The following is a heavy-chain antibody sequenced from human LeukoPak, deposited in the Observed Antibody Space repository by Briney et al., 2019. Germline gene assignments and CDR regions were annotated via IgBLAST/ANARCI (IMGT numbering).Heavy chain of an antibody. D-gene: IGHD5-12*01. J-gene: IGHJ6*02. CDR1: GFTFSSYS. CDR3: ASIRDNIVASYGMDV. Sequence: GGSLRLSCAASGFTFSSYSMNWVRQAPGKGLEWVSSISSSSSYIYYADSVKGRFTISRDNAKNSLYLQMNSLRAEDTAVYYCASIRDNIVASYGMDVWGQGTTVTVSS. CDR2: ISSSSSYI. V-gene: IGHV3-21*01.